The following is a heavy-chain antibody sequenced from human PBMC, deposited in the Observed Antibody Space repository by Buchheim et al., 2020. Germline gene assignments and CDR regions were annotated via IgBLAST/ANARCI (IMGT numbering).Heavy chain of an antibody. Sequence: QGQLVESGGGEVQPERSLRLSCVASGFTFSSFGMHWVRQAPGEGLQWVSAVSHDGVNKYYADSVKGRFTISRDNAKNTVYLQMNSLRPEDTALYYCARGFSSGWFDYWGQGT. D-gene: IGHD6-19*01. CDR3: ARGFSSGWFDY. V-gene: IGHV3-30*03. CDR2: VSHDGVNK. CDR1: GFTFSSFG. J-gene: IGHJ4*02.